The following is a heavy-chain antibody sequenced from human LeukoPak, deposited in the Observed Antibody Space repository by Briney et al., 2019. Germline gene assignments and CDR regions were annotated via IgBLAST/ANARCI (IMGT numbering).Heavy chain of an antibody. Sequence: ASVKVSCKASGYTFTGYYIHWVRQAPGQGLEWMGWINPKSGGTDFAQKFQGRVTMTRGTSISTAYMELSRLRSDDTAVYYCAREEVDYGATFAHWGQGTLVTVSS. CDR1: GYTFTGYY. V-gene: IGHV1-2*02. J-gene: IGHJ4*02. CDR3: AREEVDYGATFAH. D-gene: IGHD4-17*01. CDR2: INPKSGGT.